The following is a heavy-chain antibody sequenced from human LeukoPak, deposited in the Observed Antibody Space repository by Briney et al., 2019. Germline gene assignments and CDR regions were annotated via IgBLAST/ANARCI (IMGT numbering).Heavy chain of an antibody. V-gene: IGHV1-8*01. D-gene: IGHD1-26*01. Sequence: ASVKVSCKASGYTFTSYDINWVRQATGQGLEWMGWMNPNSGNTGYAQKFQGRVTMTRNTSISTAYMELSSLRSEDTAAYYCARGGDPWVGSRYYYYYMDVWGKGTTVTVSS. CDR1: GYTFTSYD. J-gene: IGHJ6*03. CDR2: MNPNSGNT. CDR3: ARGGDPWVGSRYYYYYMDV.